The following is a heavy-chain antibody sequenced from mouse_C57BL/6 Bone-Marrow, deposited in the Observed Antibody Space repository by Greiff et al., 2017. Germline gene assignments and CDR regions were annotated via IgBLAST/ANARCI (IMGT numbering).Heavy chain of an antibody. CDR2: ISSGGSYT. CDR3: SRQDGYFLYYFYY. Sequence: EVQLMESGGDLVKPGGSLKLSCAASGFTFSSYGMSWVRQTPDKRLEWVATISSGGSYTYYPDSVKGRFTISRDNANNTLYLQMSSRKSDDTAMYYWSRQDGYFLYYFYYWGQGTTLTVSS. CDR1: GFTFSSYG. J-gene: IGHJ2*01. D-gene: IGHD2-3*01. V-gene: IGHV5-6*01.